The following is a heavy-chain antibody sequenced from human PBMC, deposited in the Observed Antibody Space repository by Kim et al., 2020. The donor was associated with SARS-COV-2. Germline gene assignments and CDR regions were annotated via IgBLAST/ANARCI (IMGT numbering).Heavy chain of an antibody. Sequence: SETLSLTCTASGGSISSYYWGWIRQPPGKGLEWLGHIHYSGSTNYNPSLKSRVTISVDTSKNQFSLKLTSLTAADTAVYYCGRLKLFYAFDLWGQGTMV. CDR2: IHYSGST. V-gene: IGHV4-59*08. CDR1: GGSISSYY. J-gene: IGHJ3*01. D-gene: IGHD2-21*01. CDR3: GRLKLFYAFDL.